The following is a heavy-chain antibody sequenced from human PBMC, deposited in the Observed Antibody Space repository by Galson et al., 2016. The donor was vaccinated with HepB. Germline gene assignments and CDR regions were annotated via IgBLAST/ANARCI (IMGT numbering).Heavy chain of an antibody. Sequence: SETLSLTCSVSGGSLSSAAYYWGWIRQPPGGGLEWIGSVSYSGSNYYNLSLKSRATISEDTSKNQVSLKLRSVTAADTAFYYCAREWQARLWYFDLWGRGTLVTVSS. CDR1: GGSLSSAAYY. J-gene: IGHJ2*01. CDR2: VSYSGSN. D-gene: IGHD5-24*01. V-gene: IGHV4-39*07. CDR3: AREWQARLWYFDL.